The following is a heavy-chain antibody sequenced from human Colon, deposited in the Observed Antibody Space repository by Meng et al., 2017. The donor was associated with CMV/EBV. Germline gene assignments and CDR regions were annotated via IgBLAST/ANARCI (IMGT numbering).Heavy chain of an antibody. J-gene: IGHJ1*01. Sequence: SETLSLTCTVSGGSISSSSYYWGWIRQPPGKGLEWIGSIYYSGSTYYSPSLKSRVTISVDTSKNTLYLQMNSLRAGDTAVYYCAKDHDVRLGQLSLRSEYFQHWGQGTLVTVSS. D-gene: IGHD3-16*02. CDR2: IYYSGST. V-gene: IGHV4-39*07. CDR1: GGSISSSSYY. CDR3: AKDHDVRLGQLSLRSEYFQH.